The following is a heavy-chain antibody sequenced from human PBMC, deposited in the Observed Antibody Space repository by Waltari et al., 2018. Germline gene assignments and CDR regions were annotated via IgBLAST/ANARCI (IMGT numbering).Heavy chain of an antibody. Sequence: QVHLVESGGGVVQSGKSLRLSCAPSGFTLNDFAMHWVRQAPGQGLEWVSVISSDGTNKYYADSVKGRFTISRDNSGGTLYLQMNNLRPQDTAIYFCARGDCSSTSCYSLESWGHGTLVTVS. CDR1: GFTLNDFA. CDR3: ARGDCSSTSCYSLES. CDR2: ISSDGTNK. V-gene: IGHV3-30*01. D-gene: IGHD2-2*01. J-gene: IGHJ1*01.